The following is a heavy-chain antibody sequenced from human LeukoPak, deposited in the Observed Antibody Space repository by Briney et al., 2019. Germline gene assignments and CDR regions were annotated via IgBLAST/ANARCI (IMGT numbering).Heavy chain of an antibody. V-gene: IGHV1-24*01. J-gene: IGHJ4*02. CDR1: GYTLTELS. Sequence: GASVKVSCKVSGYTLTELSMHWVRQAPGKGLEWMGGFDPEDGETIYAQKFQGRITMTEDTSTDTAYMELSSLKSEDTAVYYCARGDWGSSWYAVYWGQGTLVTVSS. CDR2: FDPEDGET. CDR3: ARGDWGSSWYAVY. D-gene: IGHD6-13*01.